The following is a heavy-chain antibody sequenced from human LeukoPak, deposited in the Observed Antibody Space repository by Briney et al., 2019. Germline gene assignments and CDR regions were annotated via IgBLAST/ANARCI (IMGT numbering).Heavy chain of an antibody. Sequence: SVKVSCKASGFTFSTSAVQWVRQARGQRLEWIGWIIVGSGTTNYAQSLQGRLTITRDMSTSTAYMELSSLRSEDTAVYYCATGHCSGGSCYSPDYWGQGTLVTVSS. V-gene: IGHV1-58*01. J-gene: IGHJ4*02. D-gene: IGHD2-15*01. CDR1: GFTFSTSA. CDR3: ATGHCSGGSCYSPDY. CDR2: IIVGSGTT.